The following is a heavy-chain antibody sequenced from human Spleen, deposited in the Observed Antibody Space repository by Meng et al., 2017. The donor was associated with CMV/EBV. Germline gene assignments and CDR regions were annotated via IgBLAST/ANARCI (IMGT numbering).Heavy chain of an antibody. J-gene: IGHJ5*02. D-gene: IGHD3-9*01. Sequence: GGSLRLSCAASGFTFSSYWMHWVRQAPGKGLVWVSRTDNDGSNTFYADSVKGRFTISRDNAKNTLYLQMNSLRADDTAVYYCARGMYDILTGYLTAWGQGTLVTVSS. V-gene: IGHV3-74*01. CDR1: GFTFSSYW. CDR2: TDNDGSNT. CDR3: ARGMYDILTGYLTA.